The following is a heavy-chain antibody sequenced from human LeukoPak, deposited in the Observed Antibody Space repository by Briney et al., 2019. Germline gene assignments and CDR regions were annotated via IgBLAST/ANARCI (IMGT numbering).Heavy chain of an antibody. CDR1: GGTFSSYA. J-gene: IGHJ4*02. Sequence: SVKVSCKASGGTFSSYAISWVRQAPGQGLEWMGGIIPIFGTANYAQKFQGRVTITADESTSIAYMELSSLRSEDTAVYYCASRGYYYDSSGYYHDYWGQGTLVTVSS. CDR2: IIPIFGTA. CDR3: ASRGYYYDSSGYYHDY. V-gene: IGHV1-69*13. D-gene: IGHD3-22*01.